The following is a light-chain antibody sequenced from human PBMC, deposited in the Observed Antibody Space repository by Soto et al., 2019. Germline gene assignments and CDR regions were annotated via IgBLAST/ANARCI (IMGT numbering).Light chain of an antibody. CDR3: QQSSMTPFT. J-gene: IGKJ3*01. CDR2: AAS. Sequence: DIQMTQSPSSLSASAGDGVTITCRASQSISSYLNWYQQKPGKAPKLLIYAASNLQSEVPSRFSGSGSGTDFTLTISSLQPEDFATYFCQQSSMTPFTFGPGTKVEIK. CDR1: QSISSY. V-gene: IGKV1-39*01.